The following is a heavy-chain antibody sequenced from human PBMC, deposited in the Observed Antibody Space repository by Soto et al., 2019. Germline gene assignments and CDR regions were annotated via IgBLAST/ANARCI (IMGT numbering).Heavy chain of an antibody. Sequence: ASAKVSCKASGYTFTSYYMHWVRQAPGQGLEWMEIINPSGGSTSYAQRFQGRVTVTRDTSTSTVYMELSSLRSEDTAVYYCARGGLIVVAVATTPFGIWGQGTMVTVSS. CDR3: ARGGLIVVAVATTPFGI. J-gene: IGHJ3*02. CDR1: GYTFTSYY. V-gene: IGHV1-46*01. D-gene: IGHD2-15*01. CDR2: INPSGGST.